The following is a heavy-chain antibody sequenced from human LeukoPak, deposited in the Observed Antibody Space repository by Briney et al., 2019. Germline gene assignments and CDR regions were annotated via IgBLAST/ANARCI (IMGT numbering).Heavy chain of an antibody. V-gene: IGHV3-53*01. Sequence: GGTVRLSCAASGFTVSSSYMSWVRQAPGKGLEWVSVIYRGGRTSYADSVKGRFTISRDNSKNTLYLQMNSLRAEDTAVYYCAKRARPFGGGFDYWGQGTLVSVPS. CDR1: GFTVSSSY. CDR2: IYRGGRT. CDR3: AKRARPFGGGFDY. D-gene: IGHD3-16*01. J-gene: IGHJ4*02.